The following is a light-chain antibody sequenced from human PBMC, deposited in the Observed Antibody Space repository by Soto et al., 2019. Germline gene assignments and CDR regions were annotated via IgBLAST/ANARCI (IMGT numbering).Light chain of an antibody. CDR3: QHYRSLPLT. Sequence: DIQMTQSPSSLSASVGDRVTITCQASQDISNFLNWYQQKPGKAPKLLIYDASNLETGVASRFSGSGSGTDFTFTISSLQPEDIATYYCQHYRSLPLTFGGGTKVEIK. CDR2: DAS. CDR1: QDISNF. J-gene: IGKJ4*01. V-gene: IGKV1-33*01.